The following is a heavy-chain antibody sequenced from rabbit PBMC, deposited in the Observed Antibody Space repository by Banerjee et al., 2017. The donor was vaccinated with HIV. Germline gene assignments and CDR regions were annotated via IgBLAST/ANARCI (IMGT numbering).Heavy chain of an antibody. CDR1: GFSFSNKAV. CDR3: ARDTGSSFSSYGMDL. Sequence: QEQLVESGGGLVQPGGSLKLSCTASGFSFSNKAVMCWVRQAPGKGLEWIACINAITGKPVYANWAKGRSTFSKTSSTTVTLQMTSLTAADTATYFCARDTGSSFSSYGMDLWGQGTLVTVS. D-gene: IGHD8-1*01. CDR2: INAITGKP. J-gene: IGHJ6*01. V-gene: IGHV1S45*01.